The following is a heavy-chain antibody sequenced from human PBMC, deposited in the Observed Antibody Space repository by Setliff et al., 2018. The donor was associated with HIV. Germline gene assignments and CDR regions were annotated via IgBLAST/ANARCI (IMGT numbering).Heavy chain of an antibody. V-gene: IGHV1-18*01. CDR1: GYTFIRHG. D-gene: IGHD1-26*01. Sequence: GASVTVSCKAYGYTFIRHGISWVRQAPGQGLEWMGLISAYNGNTNYAQKLQDRVAMTTDTASTTAYMELRSLRSDDTAMYYCARDRRFSGTYHIDYWGQGSLVTVSS. J-gene: IGHJ4*02. CDR2: ISAYNGNT. CDR3: ARDRRFSGTYHIDY.